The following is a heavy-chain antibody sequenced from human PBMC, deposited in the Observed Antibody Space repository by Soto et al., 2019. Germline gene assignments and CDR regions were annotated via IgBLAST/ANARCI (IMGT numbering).Heavy chain of an antibody. CDR2: INHSGST. CDR3: ARIPRRYCSGSSCYKFDP. CDR1: GGSFSGYY. J-gene: IGHJ5*02. Sequence: QVQLQQWGAGLLKPSETLSLTCAVYGGSFSGYYWSWIRQPPGKGLEWIGEINHSGSTNYNPSLKIRVTISVDTSKNQFSLKLSSVTAADTAVYYCARIPRRYCSGSSCYKFDPWGQGTLVTVSS. V-gene: IGHV4-34*01. D-gene: IGHD2-15*01.